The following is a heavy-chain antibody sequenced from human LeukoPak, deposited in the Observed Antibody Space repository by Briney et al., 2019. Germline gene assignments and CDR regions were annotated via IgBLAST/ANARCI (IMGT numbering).Heavy chain of an antibody. D-gene: IGHD3-22*01. CDR2: ISAYNGNT. CDR3: ARAAYYYDSSGYYYGPQYYYYGMDV. Sequence: ASVKVSCKASGYTFTSYGISWVRQAPGQGLEWMGWISAYNGNTNYAQKPQGRVTMTTDTSTSTAYMELRSLRSDDTAVYYCARAAYYYDSSGYYYGPQYYYYGMDVWGQGTTVTVSS. J-gene: IGHJ6*02. CDR1: GYTFTSYG. V-gene: IGHV1-18*01.